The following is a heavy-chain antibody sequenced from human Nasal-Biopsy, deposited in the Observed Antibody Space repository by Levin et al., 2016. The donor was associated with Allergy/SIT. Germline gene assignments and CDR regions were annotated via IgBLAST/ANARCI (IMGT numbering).Heavy chain of an antibody. Sequence: GESLKISCAASGITFSRYAMHWVRQAPGKGLEWVAVIWSDGSYKYYADSVKGRFTISRENSKNTLYLQMNSLRGEDTAVYYCAREGGFLEWLSPFDLWGQGTLVTVSS. CDR3: AREGGFLEWLSPFDL. D-gene: IGHD3-3*01. V-gene: IGHV3-33*01. CDR2: IWSDGSYK. CDR1: GITFSRYA. J-gene: IGHJ5*02.